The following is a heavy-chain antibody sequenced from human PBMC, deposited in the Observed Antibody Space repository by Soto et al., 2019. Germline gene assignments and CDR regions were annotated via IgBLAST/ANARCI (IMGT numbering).Heavy chain of an antibody. J-gene: IGHJ6*02. Sequence: QVQLQESGPGLVKPSQTLSLTCSVSGDSISSGNSYWTWIRQPPGKGLEWIGYIFYSGTTYYNPSLVSRLTITIDTSKNHFSLNLSSVTAADTAVYYCAREAVWFGEFNYYYNGMDVWGQGTTVTVSS. V-gene: IGHV4-30-4*01. CDR2: IFYSGTT. CDR1: GDSISSGNSY. CDR3: AREAVWFGEFNYYYNGMDV. D-gene: IGHD3-10*01.